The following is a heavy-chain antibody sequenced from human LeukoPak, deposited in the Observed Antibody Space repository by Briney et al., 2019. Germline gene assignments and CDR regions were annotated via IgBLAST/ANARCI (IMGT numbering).Heavy chain of an antibody. Sequence: GGSLRLSCAASGFTYSNYAMSWVRQAPGKGLEWVSAISGSGGSTYYADSVKGRFTISRDNSKNTVYLQMNSLRAEDTAVYYCARSYGDCSGGSCYFGRYWGQGTLVTVSS. J-gene: IGHJ4*01. CDR1: GFTYSNYA. CDR3: ARSYGDCSGGSCYFGRY. CDR2: ISGSGGST. V-gene: IGHV3-23*01. D-gene: IGHD2-15*01.